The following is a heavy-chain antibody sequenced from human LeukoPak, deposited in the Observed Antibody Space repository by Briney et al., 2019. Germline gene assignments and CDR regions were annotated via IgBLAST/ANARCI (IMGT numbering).Heavy chain of an antibody. CDR2: ISGSGGST. CDR1: GFTFSSYA. V-gene: IGHV3-23*01. CDR3: ATEVTYYYDSSGYYDY. Sequence: TGGSLRLSCAASGFTFSSYAMSWVRQAPGKGLEWVSAISGSGGSTYYADSVKGRFTISRDNSKNTLYLQMNSLRAEDTAVYYCATEVTYYYDSSGYYDYWGQGTLVTVSS. J-gene: IGHJ4*02. D-gene: IGHD3-22*01.